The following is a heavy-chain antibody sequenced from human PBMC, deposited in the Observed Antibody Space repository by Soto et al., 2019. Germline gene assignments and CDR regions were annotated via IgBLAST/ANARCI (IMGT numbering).Heavy chain of an antibody. CDR3: ARPATYYDILSGYYFDY. Sequence: PGESLKISCNGSGYTFSSYRIGWVRQVPGKGLEWMGISSPGDSDTKYSQSFQGQVTISADKSISTAYLQWNSLKASETAMYYCARPATYYDILSGYYFDYWGQGTLVTVSS. V-gene: IGHV5-51*03. CDR1: GYTFSSYR. J-gene: IGHJ4*02. D-gene: IGHD3-9*01. CDR2: SSPGDSDT.